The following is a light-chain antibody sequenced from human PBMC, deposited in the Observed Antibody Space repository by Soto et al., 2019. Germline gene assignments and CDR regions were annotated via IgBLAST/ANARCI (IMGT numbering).Light chain of an antibody. J-gene: IGLJ2*01. V-gene: IGLV2-8*01. CDR2: EGT. CDR1: SSDIGGYDY. CDR3: SSYAGSSARVV. Sequence: QSALTQPPSASGSPGQSVTISCTGTSSDIGGYDYVSWYQQHPGKAPKLIIYEGTKRPSEISDRFSGSESDTTASLIISGLQPEDEADYYCSSYAGSSARVVFGGGTKVTVL.